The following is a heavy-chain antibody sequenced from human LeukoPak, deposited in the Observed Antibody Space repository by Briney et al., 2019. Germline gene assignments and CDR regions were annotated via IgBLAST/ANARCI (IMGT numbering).Heavy chain of an antibody. CDR3: ARDYYGSGSYFGY. CDR1: GGSISSYY. V-gene: IGHV4-59*01. D-gene: IGHD3-10*01. Sequence: SETLSLTCTVSGGSISSYYWSWIRQPPGKGLEWIGYIYYSGSTNYNPSLKSRVTISVDTSKNQFSLKLSSVTAADTAVYYCARDYYGSGSYFGYWGQGTLVTVSS. J-gene: IGHJ4*02. CDR2: IYYSGST.